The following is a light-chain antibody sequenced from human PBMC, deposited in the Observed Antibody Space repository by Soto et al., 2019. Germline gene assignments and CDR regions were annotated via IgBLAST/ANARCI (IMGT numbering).Light chain of an antibody. CDR2: DGS. J-gene: IGKJ1*01. CDR1: QSVSNY. V-gene: IGKV3-11*01. Sequence: EIVLTQSPATLSLSPGERATLSCRASQSVSNYLAWYQQKPGQAPRLLIYDGSNRATGIPARFSGSGSGTDFTLTISSLEPEDFAVYYCQQYGSSPTFGQGTKVEIK. CDR3: QQYGSSPT.